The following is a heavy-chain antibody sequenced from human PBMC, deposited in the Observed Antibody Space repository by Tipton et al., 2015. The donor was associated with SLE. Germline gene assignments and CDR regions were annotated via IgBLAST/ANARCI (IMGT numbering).Heavy chain of an antibody. J-gene: IGHJ3*02. CDR3: ARDSNWGPFDAFDI. Sequence: SLRLSCAASGFTVSSNYMSWARQAPGKGPEWVSVIYTGGSTYYADSVKGRFTISRDNSKNTLYLQMNSLRAEDTAVYYCARDSNWGPFDAFDIWGQGTMVTVSS. CDR1: GFTVSSNY. CDR2: IYTGGST. V-gene: IGHV3-53*01. D-gene: IGHD7-27*01.